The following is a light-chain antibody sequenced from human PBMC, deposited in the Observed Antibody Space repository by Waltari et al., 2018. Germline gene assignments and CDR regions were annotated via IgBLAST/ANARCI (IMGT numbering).Light chain of an antibody. J-gene: IGLJ3*02. CDR2: QDS. Sequence: SYELTQPPSVSVSPGQTASITRSGDQLGDKYACCYQQKPGQSPVLVIYQDSTRPSGIPERFSGSNSGNTATLTISGTQAMDEADYYCQAWDSSTGVFGGGTKLTVL. V-gene: IGLV3-1*01. CDR3: QAWDSSTGV. CDR1: QLGDKY.